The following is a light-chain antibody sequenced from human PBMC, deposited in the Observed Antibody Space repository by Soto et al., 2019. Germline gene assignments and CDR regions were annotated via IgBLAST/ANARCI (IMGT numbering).Light chain of an antibody. V-gene: IGKV3-20*01. CDR2: GAS. J-gene: IGKJ1*01. Sequence: EIVVTQSPGTLSLSPGERATLSCRASQSVSSSYLAWYQQKPGQAPRLLIYGASSRATGIPDRFSGSGSGTDFTLTISRLEPEDFAVYYCQQYGSSPPWTFGQGPKVEIK. CDR3: QQYGSSPPWT. CDR1: QSVSSSY.